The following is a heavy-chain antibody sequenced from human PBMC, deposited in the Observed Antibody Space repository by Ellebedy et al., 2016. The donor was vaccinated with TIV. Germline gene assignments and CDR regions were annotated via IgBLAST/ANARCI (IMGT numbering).Heavy chain of an antibody. CDR2: IGAAGDT. J-gene: IGHJ4*02. V-gene: IGHV3-13*01. CDR3: ARATAGFDY. Sequence: GESLKISCAASGFTFSRYDMPWVRQGSGNGLEWVSSIGAAGDTYYAGFVKGRVAISRENAKNSLYLQLNNVRVGDTAVYYCARATAGFDYWGQGTLVTVSS. D-gene: IGHD1-14*01. CDR1: GFTFSRYD.